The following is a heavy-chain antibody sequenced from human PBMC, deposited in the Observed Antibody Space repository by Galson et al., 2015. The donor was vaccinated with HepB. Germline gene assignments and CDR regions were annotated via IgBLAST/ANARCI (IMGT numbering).Heavy chain of an antibody. J-gene: IGHJ4*02. CDR3: ARDGLLWFGELLIYFDY. Sequence: CKASGYTFTSYGISWVRQAPGQGLEWMGWISAYNGNTNYAQKLQGRVTMTTDTSTSTAYMELRSLRSDDTAVYYCARDGLLWFGELLIYFDYWGQGTLVTVSS. CDR2: ISAYNGNT. CDR1: GYTFTSYG. V-gene: IGHV1-18*01. D-gene: IGHD3-10*01.